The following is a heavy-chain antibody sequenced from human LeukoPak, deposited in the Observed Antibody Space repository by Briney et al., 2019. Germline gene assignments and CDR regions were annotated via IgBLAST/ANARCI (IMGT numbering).Heavy chain of an antibody. Sequence: GGSLRLSCAASGFTFSSYAMSWVRQAPGKGLEWVSAISGSGGSTYYADSVKGRFTTSRDNSKNTLYLQMNSLRAEDTAVYYCAGDWDTAMVYYFDYWGQGTLVTVSS. D-gene: IGHD5-18*01. CDR2: ISGSGGST. J-gene: IGHJ4*02. V-gene: IGHV3-23*01. CDR3: AGDWDTAMVYYFDY. CDR1: GFTFSSYA.